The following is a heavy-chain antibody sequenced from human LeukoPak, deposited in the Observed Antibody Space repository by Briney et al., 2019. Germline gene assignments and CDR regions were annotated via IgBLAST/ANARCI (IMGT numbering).Heavy chain of an antibody. V-gene: IGHV3-30*04. CDR2: ISYHGGDK. CDR3: ARGLQGLPDY. J-gene: IGHJ4*02. Sequence: PGRSLRLSCAAAGFTFNNHAMHWARQAPGKGLEWVAVISYHGGDKYYADSVKGRFTISRDNSKNTLDLQMNSLGGEDTAVYYCARGLQGLPDYWGQGTLVTVSS. D-gene: IGHD6-19*01. CDR1: GFTFNNHA.